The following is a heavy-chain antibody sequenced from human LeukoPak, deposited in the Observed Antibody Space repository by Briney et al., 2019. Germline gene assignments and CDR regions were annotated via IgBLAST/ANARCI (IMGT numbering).Heavy chain of an antibody. V-gene: IGHV3-7*04. CDR2: IKQYETEK. CDR3: ARGYCSGGSCFSSTGNFDL. CDR1: GFTLSSLL. J-gene: IGHJ2*01. Sequence: PGGSLRLACSAAGFTLSSLLMSWGPQAPGKGLGWVANIKQYETEKYYVDSVKGRFTVPRDNAENSLYLQMNSLRAEDTAVYYCARGYCSGGSCFSSTGNFDLWGRGTLVTVSS. D-gene: IGHD2-15*01.